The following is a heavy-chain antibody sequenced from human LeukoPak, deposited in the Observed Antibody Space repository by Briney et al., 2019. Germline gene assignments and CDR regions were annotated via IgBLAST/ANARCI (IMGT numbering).Heavy chain of an antibody. D-gene: IGHD6-13*01. CDR1: GFTFDDYA. V-gene: IGHV3-9*01. CDR3: AKAPHSRCLLWFHP. J-gene: IGHJ5*02. Sequence: GGSLRLSCAASGFTFDDYAMHWVRQAPGKGLEWVSGISWNSGSIGYADSVKGRFTISRDNAKNSLYLQMNSLRAEDTALYYCAKAPHSRCLLWFHPLGQGTLVTVSS. CDR2: ISWNSGSI.